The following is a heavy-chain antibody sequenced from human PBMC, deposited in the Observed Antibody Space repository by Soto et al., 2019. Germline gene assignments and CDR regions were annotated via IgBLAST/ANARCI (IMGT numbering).Heavy chain of an antibody. CDR1: GFTFSSYW. V-gene: IGHV3-74*01. J-gene: IGHJ5*02. Sequence: EVQLVESGGGLVQPGGSLRLSCAASGFTFSSYWMHWVRQAPGKGLVWVSRINSDGSSTSYADSVKGRFTISRDNAKNTLDLQMNSLRAEDTAVYYCAVRVADLHTNWFDPWGQGTLVTVSS. CDR2: INSDGSST. D-gene: IGHD2-15*01. CDR3: AVRVADLHTNWFDP.